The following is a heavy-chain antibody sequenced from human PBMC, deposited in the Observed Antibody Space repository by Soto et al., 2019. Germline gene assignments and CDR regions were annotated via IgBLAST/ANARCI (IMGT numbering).Heavy chain of an antibody. Sequence: ASVKVYCKASGYTFSRYGISWVRQAPGQGLEWMGWISAYNENTKYAQKFQGRVTMTTDTSTSTAYMELRSLTSEDTAMYYCAREGFCSSGSCALYSHDFFGMDVWGQGTTVTVS. CDR1: GYTFSRYG. D-gene: IGHD2-15*01. CDR2: ISAYNENT. J-gene: IGHJ6*02. CDR3: AREGFCSSGSCALYSHDFFGMDV. V-gene: IGHV1-18*01.